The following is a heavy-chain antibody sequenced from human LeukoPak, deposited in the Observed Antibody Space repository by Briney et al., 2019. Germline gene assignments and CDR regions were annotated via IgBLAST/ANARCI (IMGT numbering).Heavy chain of an antibody. V-gene: IGHV4-59*01. CDR1: GGSISSYY. D-gene: IGHD1-26*01. CDR3: ARLASRGGATTNWFDP. Sequence: SGTLSLTCTVSGGSISSYYWSWIRQPPGKGLEWIGYIYYNGSINYNPSLKSRVTISLDASNNQFSLKLSSVTAADTAVYYCARLASRGGATTNWFDPWGQGTLVTVSS. CDR2: IYYNGSI. J-gene: IGHJ5*02.